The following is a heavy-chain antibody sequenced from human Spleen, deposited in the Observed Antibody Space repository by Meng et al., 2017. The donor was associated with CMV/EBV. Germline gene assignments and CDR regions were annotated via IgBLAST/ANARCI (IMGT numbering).Heavy chain of an antibody. CDR2: MNPNSGNT. Sequence: VSFTASGYAFTSYDINWVRQATGQGLEWMGWMNPNSGNTGYAQKFQGRVTMTRNTSISTAYMELSSLRSEDTAVYYCARVVVGGWFDPWGQGTLVPSPQ. CDR1: GYAFTSYD. D-gene: IGHD2-15*01. J-gene: IGHJ5*02. CDR3: ARVVVGGWFDP. V-gene: IGHV1-8*01.